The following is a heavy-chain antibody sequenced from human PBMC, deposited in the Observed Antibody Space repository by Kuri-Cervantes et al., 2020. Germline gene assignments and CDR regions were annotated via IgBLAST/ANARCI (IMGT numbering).Heavy chain of an antibody. CDR1: GCSISSSSYY. J-gene: IGHJ4*02. CDR3: ARVKSVDNFWSGRYFFDS. CDR2: IYYSGST. Sequence: GSLRLSCTVSGCSISSSSYYWGWIRQPPGKGLEWIGSIYYSGSTYYNPSLKSRVTISVDTSKNQVSLKLNSVTAADTAVYFCARVKSVDNFWSGRYFFDSWGQGTLVTVSS. V-gene: IGHV4-39*07. D-gene: IGHD3-3*01.